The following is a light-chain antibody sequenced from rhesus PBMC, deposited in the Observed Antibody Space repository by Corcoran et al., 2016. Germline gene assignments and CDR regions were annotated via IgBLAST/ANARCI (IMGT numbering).Light chain of an antibody. Sequence: DIQMTQSPSALSASVGDRVTISCRASQNIYSNLAWYQQKPGKAPKLLIYAASILQTGIPSRFSGRGSGTDFTLTISGLQPEDSAAYYCPHYYDNPWTFGQGTKVEIK. CDR2: AAS. CDR3: PHYYDNPWT. V-gene: IGKV1S12*01. CDR1: QNIYSN. J-gene: IGKJ1*01.